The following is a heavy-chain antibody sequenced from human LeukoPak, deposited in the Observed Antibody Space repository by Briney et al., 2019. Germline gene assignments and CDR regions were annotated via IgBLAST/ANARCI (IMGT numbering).Heavy chain of an antibody. J-gene: IGHJ4*02. V-gene: IGHV4-59*08. CDR2: IYYSGST. CDR1: GGSISSYY. D-gene: IGHD2-2*01. CDR3: ARGRIPDAAILY. Sequence: SETLSLTCTVSGGSISSYYWSWIRQPPGKGLEWIGYIYYSGSTNYNPSLKSRVTISVDTSKNQFSLKLSSVTAADTAVYYCARGRIPDAAILYWGQGTLVTVSS.